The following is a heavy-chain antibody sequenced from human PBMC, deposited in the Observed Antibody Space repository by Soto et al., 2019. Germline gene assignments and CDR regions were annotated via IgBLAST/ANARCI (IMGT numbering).Heavy chain of an antibody. CDR3: ARGDCSGGSCYFDY. CDR2: IYYSGST. CDR1: GGSISSYY. Sequence: SETLSLICTVSGGSISSYYWSWIRQPPGKGLEWIGYIYYSGSTNYNPSLKSRVTISVDTSKNQFSLKLSSVTAADTAVYYCARGDCSGGSCYFDYWGQGTLVTVSS. J-gene: IGHJ4*02. V-gene: IGHV4-59*01. D-gene: IGHD2-15*01.